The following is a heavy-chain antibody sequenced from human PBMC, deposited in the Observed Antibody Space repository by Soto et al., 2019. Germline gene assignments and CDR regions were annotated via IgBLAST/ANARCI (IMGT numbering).Heavy chain of an antibody. CDR1: GGFSSSYY. CDR2: VYYGGIT. J-gene: IGHJ4*02. D-gene: IGHD2-21*02. CDR3: ARGRSYCGGDCYSDYFDY. V-gene: IGHV4-59*01. Sequence: PSETLSLTCTVSGGFSSSYYWTWIRQPPGEELEWIGFVYYGGITNYNPSLESRVTISVDTSEDQFSLKLNSVTAADMAVYYCARGRSYCGGDCYSDYFDYWGQGTPVTVSS.